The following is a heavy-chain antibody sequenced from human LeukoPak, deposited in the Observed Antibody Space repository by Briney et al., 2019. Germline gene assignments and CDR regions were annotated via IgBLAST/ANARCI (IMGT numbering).Heavy chain of an antibody. V-gene: IGHV1-2*02. J-gene: IGHJ4*02. D-gene: IGHD7-27*01. Sequence: GASVKVSCKASGFTFTGHYMHWVRHAPGQGLEWMGWIHAGRGDTNYAQKFQGRFTMTRDTSINTLFMELSSLRSDDTAVYYCARDENWGPDYWGQGTLVTVSS. CDR3: ARDENWGPDY. CDR1: GFTFTGHY. CDR2: IHAGRGDT.